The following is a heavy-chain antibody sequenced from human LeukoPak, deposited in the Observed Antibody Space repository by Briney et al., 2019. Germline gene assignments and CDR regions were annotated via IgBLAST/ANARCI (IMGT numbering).Heavy chain of an antibody. V-gene: IGHV1-3*01. D-gene: IGHD4-17*01. Sequence: ASVKVSCKASGYTFTSYAMHWVRQAPGQRLEWMGWINAGNGNTKYSQKFQGIVTITRDTSASTAYMELSSLRSEDTAVYYCARKSTVTTYNWFDPWGQGTLVTVSS. CDR3: ARKSTVTTYNWFDP. CDR1: GYTFTSYA. CDR2: INAGNGNT. J-gene: IGHJ5*02.